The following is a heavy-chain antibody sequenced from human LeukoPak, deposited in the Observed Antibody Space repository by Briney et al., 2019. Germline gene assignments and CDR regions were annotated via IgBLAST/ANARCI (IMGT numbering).Heavy chain of an antibody. J-gene: IGHJ4*02. V-gene: IGHV4-59*01. CDR1: GGSLSGFY. Sequence: PSETLSLTCTVSGGSLSGFYWRWIRQPPGKGLEWIGYVYYSGSTTYNPSLKSRATISVDTSRNQFSLILGSVTAADTAVYYCARDLRNYVYWGQGTLVTVSS. CDR2: VYYSGST. D-gene: IGHD3-16*01. CDR3: ARDLRNYVY.